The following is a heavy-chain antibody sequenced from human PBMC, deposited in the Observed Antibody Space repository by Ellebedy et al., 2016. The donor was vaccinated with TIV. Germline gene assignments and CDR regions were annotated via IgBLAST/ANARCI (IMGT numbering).Heavy chain of an antibody. J-gene: IGHJ6*02. Sequence: GESLKISCATSDFNLTSFWLRWVRQAPGKGLEWGANVTDDGTAKYYVDSVKGRFTISRDNAKSSLYLEMNSLIAEDTAVYYCVRDIVTDPGYGIDVWGQGTTVTVSS. CDR3: VRDIVTDPGYGIDV. CDR2: VTDDGTAK. CDR1: DFNLTSFW. V-gene: IGHV3-7*03. D-gene: IGHD3-16*02.